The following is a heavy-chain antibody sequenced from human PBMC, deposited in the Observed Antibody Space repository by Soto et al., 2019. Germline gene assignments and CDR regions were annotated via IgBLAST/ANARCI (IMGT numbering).Heavy chain of an antibody. Sequence: GASVKVSCKASGYTFTASYMHWVRQAPGQGLEWMGIIDPSGGSTSNSQKFQGRVTMTRDTSTSTVYMELNSLRSEDTAVFYCARDSGHYYRSDAFDIWGQGTMVTVSS. J-gene: IGHJ3*02. D-gene: IGHD1-26*01. CDR3: ARDSGHYYRSDAFDI. CDR1: GYTFTASY. CDR2: IDPSGGST. V-gene: IGHV1-46*01.